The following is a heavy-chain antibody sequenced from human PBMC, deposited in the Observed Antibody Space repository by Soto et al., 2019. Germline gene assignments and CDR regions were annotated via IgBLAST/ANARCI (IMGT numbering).Heavy chain of an antibody. Sequence: EVQLVESGGGLVQPGGSLRLSCAASGFSFSNYWMHWVRQAPGKGLVWVSRINTDGSSTTYADSVKGRFTISRDNAKNTLYLEVNSRRAEDTAMYYCAGAPYYYFGMDVWGQGTTVTVS. CDR3: AGAPYYYFGMDV. CDR1: GFSFSNYW. CDR2: INTDGSST. V-gene: IGHV3-74*01. J-gene: IGHJ6*02.